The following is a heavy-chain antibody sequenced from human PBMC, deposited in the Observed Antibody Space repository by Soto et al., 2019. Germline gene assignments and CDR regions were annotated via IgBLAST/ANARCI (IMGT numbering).Heavy chain of an antibody. D-gene: IGHD3-22*01. CDR2: IWYDGSNK. CDR1: GFTFSSYG. Sequence: GGSLRLSCAASGFTFSSYGMHWVRQAPGKGLEWVAVIWYDGSNKYYADSVKGRFTISRDNSKNTLYLQMNSLRAEDTAVCYCASLIVVEEYGMDVWGQGTTVTVSS. V-gene: IGHV3-33*01. CDR3: ASLIVVEEYGMDV. J-gene: IGHJ6*02.